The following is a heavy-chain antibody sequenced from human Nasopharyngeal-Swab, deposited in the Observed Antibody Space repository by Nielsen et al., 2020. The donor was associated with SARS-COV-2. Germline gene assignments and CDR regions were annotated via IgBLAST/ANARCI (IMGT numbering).Heavy chain of an antibody. J-gene: IGHJ4*02. CDR2: IRSKGNTYAT. CDR3: TRCGGGCYSGRDY. V-gene: IGHV3-73*01. D-gene: IGHD2-15*01. Sequence: GESLKISCTTSGFTFGDYAMSWVRQASGKGLEWVGRIRSKGNTYATAYAASVKGRFIIFRDDPTNTAYLQMNSLKTEDTAVYYCTRCGGGCYSGRDYWGQGTLVTVSS. CDR1: GFTFGDYA.